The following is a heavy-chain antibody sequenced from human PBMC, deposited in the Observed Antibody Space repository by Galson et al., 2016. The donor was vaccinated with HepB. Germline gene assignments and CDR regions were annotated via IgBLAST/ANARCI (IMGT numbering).Heavy chain of an antibody. CDR2: ISTTSYYI. V-gene: IGHV3-21*01. CDR1: GFTFSSYT. Sequence: SLRLSCAASGFTFSSYTMNWFRQAPGKGLEWVAAISTTSYYIYYKDSVKGRFTISRDNTENSLYLQMNSLRAEDTAVYYCARDRGDYHGAGNFEYWGQGTLVTVSS. J-gene: IGHJ4*02. D-gene: IGHD4/OR15-4a*01. CDR3: ARDRGDYHGAGNFEY.